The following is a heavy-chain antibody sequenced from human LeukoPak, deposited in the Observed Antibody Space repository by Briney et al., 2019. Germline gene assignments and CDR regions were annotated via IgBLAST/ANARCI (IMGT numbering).Heavy chain of an antibody. CDR1: GGTFSSYA. J-gene: IGHJ6*02. CDR3: ATYYYDIGYYYYGMDV. V-gene: IGHV1-69*04. CDR2: IIPILGIA. D-gene: IGHD3-22*01. Sequence: ASVKVSCKASGGTFSSYAISWVRQAPGQGLEWMGRIIPILGIANYAQKFQGRVTITADKSTSTAYMELSSLRSEDTAVYYCATYYYDIGYYYYGMDVWGQGTTVTVSS.